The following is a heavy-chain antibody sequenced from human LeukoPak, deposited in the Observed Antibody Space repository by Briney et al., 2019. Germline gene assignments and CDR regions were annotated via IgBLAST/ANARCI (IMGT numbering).Heavy chain of an antibody. CDR1: GFTFSSYA. Sequence: PLGGSLRLSCAASGFTFSSYAMSWVRQAPEKGLEWVSSITISGATTYYADSVKGRLTISRDNSKTTLYLQMNSLRAEDTAVYYCATYGSGSYYRKAFDYWGQGTLVTVSS. CDR2: ITISGATT. D-gene: IGHD3-10*01. J-gene: IGHJ4*02. CDR3: ATYGSGSYYRKAFDY. V-gene: IGHV3-23*01.